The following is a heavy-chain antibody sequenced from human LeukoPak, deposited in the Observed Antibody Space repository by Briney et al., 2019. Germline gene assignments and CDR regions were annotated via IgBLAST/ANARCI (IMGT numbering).Heavy chain of an antibody. CDR1: GFTFSSYA. J-gene: IGHJ6*02. D-gene: IGHD2-8*01. Sequence: GGSLRLSCAASGFTFSSYAMTWVRQAPGKGLEWVSAINGSGGSTYYADSVKGRFTISRDNSKKTLYLQMNRLRAGDTAVYYCAKAVRHCANGVCYSAYFYYSGMDVWGQGTKVTVSS. CDR3: AKAVRHCANGVCYSAYFYYSGMDV. CDR2: INGSGGST. V-gene: IGHV3-23*01.